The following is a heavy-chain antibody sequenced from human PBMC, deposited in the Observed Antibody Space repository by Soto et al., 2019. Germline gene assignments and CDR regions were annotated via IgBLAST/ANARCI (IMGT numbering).Heavy chain of an antibody. CDR3: ARAGYDFRSGEYRGALDY. CDR1: GFTFSHYW. J-gene: IGHJ4*02. V-gene: IGHV3-74*01. CDR2: FGSDGIST. Sequence: PGGSLRLSCVASGFTFSHYWMHWVRQAPGKGLVWVSRFGSDGISTSYADSVKGRFTISRDDAKNTLYLQMNSLRADDTAVYYCARAGYDFRSGEYRGALDYWGLGTLVTVSS. D-gene: IGHD3-3*01.